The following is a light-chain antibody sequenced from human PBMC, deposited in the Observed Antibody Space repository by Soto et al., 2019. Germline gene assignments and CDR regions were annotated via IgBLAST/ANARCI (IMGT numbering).Light chain of an antibody. CDR2: TNN. CDR3: AAWDDSLNGVI. V-gene: IGLV1-44*01. CDR1: NSNIGTNT. J-gene: IGLJ2*01. Sequence: QSVLAQTPSLSGTPGQRVTISCSGSNSNIGTNTANWYQQLPGAAPKLLIFTNNQRPSGVPDRFSGSKSGTSASLAISNLQSEDEADYYCAAWDDSLNGVIFGGVTKVTVL.